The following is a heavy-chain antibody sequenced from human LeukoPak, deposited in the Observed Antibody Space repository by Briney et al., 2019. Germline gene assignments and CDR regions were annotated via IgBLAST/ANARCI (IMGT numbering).Heavy chain of an antibody. Sequence: SETLSLTCTVSGGSISSGDYYWSWIRQPPGKGLEWIGYIYYSGSTYYNPSLKSRVTISVDTSKNQFSLKLSSVTAADTAVYYCHALYDFWSGYYTLGAFDIWGQGTMVTVSS. J-gene: IGHJ3*02. CDR2: IYYSGST. CDR3: HALYDFWSGYYTLGAFDI. D-gene: IGHD3-3*01. V-gene: IGHV4-30-4*08. CDR1: GGSISSGDYY.